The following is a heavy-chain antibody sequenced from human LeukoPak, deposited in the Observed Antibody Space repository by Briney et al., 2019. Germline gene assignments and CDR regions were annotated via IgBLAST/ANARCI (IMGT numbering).Heavy chain of an antibody. CDR2: ISYDGSNK. CDR3: ARGSYDSSGYYSGAFDI. CDR1: GFTFSSYA. Sequence: GGSLRLSCAASGFTFSSYAMHWVRQAPGKGLEWVAVISYDGSNKYYADSVKGRFTISRDNSKNTLYLQMNSLRAEDTAGYYCARGSYDSSGYYSGAFDIWGQGTMVTVSS. V-gene: IGHV3-30-3*01. J-gene: IGHJ3*02. D-gene: IGHD3-22*01.